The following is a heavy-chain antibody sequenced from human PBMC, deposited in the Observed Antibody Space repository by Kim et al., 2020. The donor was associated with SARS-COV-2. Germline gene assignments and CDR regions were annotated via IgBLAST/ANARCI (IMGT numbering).Heavy chain of an antibody. CDR3: AGAEFYGSGSSPLGY. CDR1: GYSISSGYY. D-gene: IGHD3-10*01. V-gene: IGHV4-38-2*02. Sequence: SETLSLTCTVSGYSISSGYYWGWIRQPPGKGLEWIGSIYHSGSTYYNPSLKSRVTISVDTSKNQFSLKLSSVTAADTAVYYCAGAEFYGSGSSPLGYWGQGTLVTVSS. J-gene: IGHJ4*02. CDR2: IYHSGST.